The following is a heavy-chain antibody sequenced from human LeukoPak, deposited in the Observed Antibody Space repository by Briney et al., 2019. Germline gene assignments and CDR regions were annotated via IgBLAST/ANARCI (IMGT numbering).Heavy chain of an antibody. J-gene: IGHJ4*02. CDR3: ARAYSNFPFDY. CDR1: GGSISSGSYY. V-gene: IGHV4-61*02. CDR2: IYTSGST. Sequence: SETLSLTCTVSGGSISSGSYYWSWIRQPAGKGLEWIGRIYTSGSTNYNPSLKSRVTISVDTSKNQFSLKLSPVTAADTAVYYCARAYSNFPFDYWGQGTLVTVSS. D-gene: IGHD4-11*01.